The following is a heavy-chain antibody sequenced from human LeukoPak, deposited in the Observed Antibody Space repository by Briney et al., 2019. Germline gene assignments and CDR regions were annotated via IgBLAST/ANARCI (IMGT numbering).Heavy chain of an antibody. CDR3: ARGRGRKWFGELSYFDY. CDR2: INHSGST. D-gene: IGHD3-10*01. Sequence: SETLSLTCAVYGGSFSGYYWSWIRQPPGKGLEWIGEINHSGSTNYNPSLKSRVTISVDTSKNQFSLKLSSVTAADTAVYYCARGRGRKWFGELSYFDYWGQGTLVTVSS. V-gene: IGHV4-34*01. CDR1: GGSFSGYY. J-gene: IGHJ4*02.